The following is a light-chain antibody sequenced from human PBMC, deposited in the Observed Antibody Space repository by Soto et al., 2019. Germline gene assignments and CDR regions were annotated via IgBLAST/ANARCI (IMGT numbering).Light chain of an antibody. CDR1: QSISSW. J-gene: IGKJ4*01. V-gene: IGKV1-5*03. CDR2: KAS. CDR3: QQYNSPPLT. Sequence: DIQMIQSPSTLSASVGDRVTITCRASQSISSWLAWYQQKPGKAPKLLIYKASSLESGVPSRFSGSGSGTEFTLTISSLQPDDFATYYCQQYNSPPLTFGGGTKVEIK.